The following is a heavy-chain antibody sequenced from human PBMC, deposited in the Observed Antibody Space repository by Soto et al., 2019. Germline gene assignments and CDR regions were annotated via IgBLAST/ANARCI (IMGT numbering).Heavy chain of an antibody. V-gene: IGHV3-53*01. CDR3: ARGPSYSYYGMDV. J-gene: IGHJ6*02. Sequence: PGGSLRLSCVASGFPFSSYWMSWVRQAPGKGLEWVSIIYSGGSTYYADSVKGRFTISRDNSKNTLYLQMNSLRAEDTAVYYCARGPSYSYYGMDVWGQGTTVTVSS. D-gene: IGHD3-10*01. CDR2: IYSGGST. CDR1: GFPFSSYW.